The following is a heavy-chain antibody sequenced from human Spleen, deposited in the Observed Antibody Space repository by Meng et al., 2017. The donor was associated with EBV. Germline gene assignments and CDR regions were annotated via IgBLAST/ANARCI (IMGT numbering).Heavy chain of an antibody. Sequence: QARRAEPAPGLWKHWWTLSLTFAVVGSSISSNNWWSWVRQPPGKGLEWIGEIYHGGTAYYNPSLKSRVTISVDNSKNQFSLNLTSVTAADTAVYYCARFTSMVRGAFDPWGQGTLVTVSS. CDR1: GSSISSNNW. D-gene: IGHD3-10*01. CDR3: ARFTSMVRGAFDP. J-gene: IGHJ5*02. V-gene: IGHV4-4*02. CDR2: IYHGGTA.